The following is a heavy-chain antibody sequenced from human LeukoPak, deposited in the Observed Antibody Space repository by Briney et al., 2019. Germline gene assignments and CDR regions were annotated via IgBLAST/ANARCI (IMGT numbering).Heavy chain of an antibody. CDR3: ARPVHRYGDGVGAFDI. CDR2: IYYSGIT. V-gene: IGHV4-38-2*02. D-gene: IGHD4-17*01. J-gene: IGHJ3*02. Sequence: SETLSLTCTVSGYYISNGYYWGWIRQPPGKGLQWIGNIYYSGITYYNPSLKSRVTISVDTSKNQFSLKLRSVTAADTAVYYCARPVHRYGDGVGAFDIWGQGTMVTVSS. CDR1: GYYISNGYY.